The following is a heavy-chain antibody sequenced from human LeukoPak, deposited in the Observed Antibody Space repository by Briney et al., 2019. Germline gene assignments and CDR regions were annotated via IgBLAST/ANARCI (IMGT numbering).Heavy chain of an antibody. Sequence: PSETLSLTRSVSGGSISSSSNYYWGWIRQPPGKGLEWIGSIYYSGSTYYNTSLKSRVTISVDTSKNQFSLKLSSVTAADTAVYYCARARSGSGWYWFDPWGQGTLVIVSS. V-gene: IGHV4-39*07. D-gene: IGHD6-19*01. CDR1: GGSISSSSNYY. CDR3: ARARSGSGWYWFDP. J-gene: IGHJ5*02. CDR2: IYYSGST.